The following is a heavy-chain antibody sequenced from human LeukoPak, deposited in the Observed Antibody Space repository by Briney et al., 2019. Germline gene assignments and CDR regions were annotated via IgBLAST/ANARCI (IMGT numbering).Heavy chain of an antibody. D-gene: IGHD3-9*01. Sequence: VKVSCKASGYTFTNYDINWVRQATGQGLEWMGWMSPNSGNTGYAQKFQGRVTITRDTSASTAYMELSSLRSEDTAVYYCARGGTYYDILTGYYYWGQGTLVTVSS. J-gene: IGHJ4*02. CDR2: MSPNSGNT. CDR3: ARGGTYYDILTGYYY. V-gene: IGHV1-8*03. CDR1: GYTFTNYD.